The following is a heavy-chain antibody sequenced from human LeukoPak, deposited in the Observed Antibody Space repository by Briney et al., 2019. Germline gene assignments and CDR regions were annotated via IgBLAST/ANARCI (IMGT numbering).Heavy chain of an antibody. CDR2: ISYDGSSK. V-gene: IGHV3-30-3*01. J-gene: IGHJ4*02. CDR3: AREYYDYVWGSYRYTDYFDY. CDR1: GFTFSSYA. Sequence: GGSLRLSCAASGFTFSSYAMHWVRQAPGKGLEWVAVISYDGSSKYYADSVKGRFTISRDNSKNTLYLQMNSLRAEDTAVYYCAREYYDYVWGSYRYTDYFDYWGQGTLVTVSS. D-gene: IGHD3-16*02.